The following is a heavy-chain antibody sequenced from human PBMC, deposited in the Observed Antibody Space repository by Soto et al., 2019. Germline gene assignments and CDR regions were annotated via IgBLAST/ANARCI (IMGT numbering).Heavy chain of an antibody. Sequence: ASVKVSCKSSGYTFTNYGISWARHAPGQGLEWMGWISAYNGNTNYAQKLQGRVTMTTDTSTSTAYMELRSLRSDDTAVYYCARYDILTGNYYGMDVWGQGTTVTVSS. CDR2: ISAYNGNT. CDR1: GYTFTNYG. J-gene: IGHJ6*02. V-gene: IGHV1-18*01. D-gene: IGHD3-9*01. CDR3: ARYDILTGNYYGMDV.